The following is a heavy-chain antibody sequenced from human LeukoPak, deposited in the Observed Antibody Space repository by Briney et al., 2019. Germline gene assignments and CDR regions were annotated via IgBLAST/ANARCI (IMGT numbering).Heavy chain of an antibody. Sequence: GGSLRLSCAASGFTLNTYAMSWVRQAPGKGLECVSTISGSGTNTYYTDSVKGRFTISRDSSKNTLYLQMNSLGAEDTAVYYCAKDPLRGFGELFGFDYWGQGTLVTVSS. CDR2: ISGSGTNT. J-gene: IGHJ4*02. D-gene: IGHD3-10*01. CDR1: GFTLNTYA. CDR3: AKDPLRGFGELFGFDY. V-gene: IGHV3-23*01.